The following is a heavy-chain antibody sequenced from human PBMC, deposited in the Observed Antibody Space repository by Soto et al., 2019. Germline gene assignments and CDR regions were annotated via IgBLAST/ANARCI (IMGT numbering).Heavy chain of an antibody. CDR3: ARSYYDSSGYYFSAFDY. CDR1: GGSISSYY. CDR2: IYYSGST. Sequence: SDTLSLTCTVSGGSISSYYWSWIRQPPGKGLEWIGYIYYSGSTNYNPSLKSRVTISVDTSKNQFSLKLSSVTAADTAVYYCARSYYDSSGYYFSAFDYWGQG. V-gene: IGHV4-59*07. J-gene: IGHJ4*02. D-gene: IGHD3-22*01.